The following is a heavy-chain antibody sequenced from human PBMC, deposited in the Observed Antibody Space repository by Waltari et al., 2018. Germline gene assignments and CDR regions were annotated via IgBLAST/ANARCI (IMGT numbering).Heavy chain of an antibody. CDR2: IYHSGST. CDR3: AREGGYGDFLNWFDP. Sequence: QLQLQESGSGLVKPSQTLSLTCAVSGGSISSGGYSWSWIRQPPGKGLEWIGYIYHSGSTYYNPSLKSRVTISVDRSKNQFSLKLSSVTAADTAVYYCAREGGYGDFLNWFDPWGQGTLVTVSS. D-gene: IGHD4-17*01. CDR1: GGSISSGGYS. V-gene: IGHV4-30-2*01. J-gene: IGHJ5*02.